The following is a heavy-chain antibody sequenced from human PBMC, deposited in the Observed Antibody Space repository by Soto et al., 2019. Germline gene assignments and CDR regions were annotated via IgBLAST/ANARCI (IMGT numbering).Heavy chain of an antibody. V-gene: IGHV1-69*01. J-gene: IGHJ3*02. Sequence: QVQLVQSGAEVKKPGSSVKVSCKASGGTFSSYAISWVRQAPGQGLEWMGGIIPIFGTANYAQKFQGRVTITEDEYTSAAYMERSSLRYEDTDVYYCARGCVKLELERAFDIWGQGTMVTVSS. CDR1: GGTFSSYA. CDR2: IIPIFGTA. CDR3: ARGCVKLELERAFDI. D-gene: IGHD1-7*01.